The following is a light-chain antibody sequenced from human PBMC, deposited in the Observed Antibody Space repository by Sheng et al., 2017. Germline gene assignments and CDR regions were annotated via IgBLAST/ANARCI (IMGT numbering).Light chain of an antibody. CDR2: GKD. Sequence: SSELTQDPTVSVALGQTVRITCQGDSLRTYYASWYQQKPGQAPVVVIYGKDNRPSGIPGRFSGSSSGNTAPLTITGAQAEDEADYYCNSRDSSGQHSVFGGGTKVTVL. J-gene: IGLJ2*01. V-gene: IGLV3-19*01. CDR1: SLRTYY. CDR3: NSRDSSGQHSV.